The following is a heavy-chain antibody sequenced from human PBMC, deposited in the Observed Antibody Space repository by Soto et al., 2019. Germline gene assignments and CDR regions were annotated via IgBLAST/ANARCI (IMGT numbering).Heavy chain of an antibody. CDR2: ISAYNGNT. Sequence: ALVKVSCKSSGYTFTSYGISWARPAPGQGLEWMGWISAYNGNTNYAQKLQSRVTMTTDTSTSTAYMELRSLRSDDTAVYYCARRSIAAAANWFDPWGQRTLVTVSS. D-gene: IGHD6-13*01. V-gene: IGHV1-18*01. J-gene: IGHJ5*02. CDR3: ARRSIAAAANWFDP. CDR1: GYTFTSYG.